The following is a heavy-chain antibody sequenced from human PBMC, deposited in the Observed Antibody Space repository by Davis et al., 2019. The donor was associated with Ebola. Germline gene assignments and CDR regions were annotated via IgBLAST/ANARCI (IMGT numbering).Heavy chain of an antibody. Sequence: PSETLSLTCAVSGGSISSGGYSWSWIRQPPGKGLEWIGYIYYSGSTNYNPSLKSRVTISVDTSKNQFSLKLSSVTAADTAVYYCARDGPGNSGIWYFDLWGRGTLVTVSS. D-gene: IGHD4-23*01. V-gene: IGHV4-61*08. CDR1: GGSISSGGYS. J-gene: IGHJ2*01. CDR3: ARDGPGNSGIWYFDL. CDR2: IYYSGST.